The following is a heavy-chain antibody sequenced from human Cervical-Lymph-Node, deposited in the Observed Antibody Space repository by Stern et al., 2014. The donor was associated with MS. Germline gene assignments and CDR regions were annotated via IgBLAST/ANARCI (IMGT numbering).Heavy chain of an antibody. J-gene: IGHJ4*02. D-gene: IGHD3-22*01. CDR2: IYPGDSDT. V-gene: IGHV5-51*01. CDR3: ARPKHAYDSSGYYDF. Sequence: VQLVQSGAEVRKPGESLKISCQGSGYDFPRYWIAWVRQMPGKGLEWMGIIYPGDSDTRYSPSFQGQVTITADKSISTAYLQWLSLKASDTAMYYCARPKHAYDSSGYYDFWGQGTLVTVSS. CDR1: GYDFPRYW.